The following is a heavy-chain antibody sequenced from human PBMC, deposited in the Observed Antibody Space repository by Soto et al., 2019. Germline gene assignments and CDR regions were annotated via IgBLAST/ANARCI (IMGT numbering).Heavy chain of an antibody. J-gene: IGHJ4*02. V-gene: IGHV3-33*01. CDR3: ARGGRTTSPTVYYFDY. Sequence: QVQLVESGGGVVQPGRSLRLSCAASGFTFSSYGMHWVRQAPGKGLEWVAVIWYDGSNKYYADSVKGRFTISRDNSKNTLYLQMNSLRAEDTAVYYCARGGRTTSPTVYYFDYWGQGTLVTVSS. CDR1: GFTFSSYG. CDR2: IWYDGSNK. D-gene: IGHD4-17*01.